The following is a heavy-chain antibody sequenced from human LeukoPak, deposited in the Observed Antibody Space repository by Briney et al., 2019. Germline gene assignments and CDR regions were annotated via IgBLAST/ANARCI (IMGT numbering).Heavy chain of an antibody. CDR3: AKMNVLTGYYTPNFDF. V-gene: IGHV3-23*01. CDR1: GGSISSSSYY. D-gene: IGHD3-9*01. CDR2: VSGSGSST. J-gene: IGHJ4*02. Sequence: ETLSLTCTVSGGSISSSSYYWGWIRQPPGKGLEWVSVVSGSGSSTDYADSVKGRFTISRDNSKNTLYLQMSSLSAEDTAVYYCAKMNVLTGYYTPNFDFWGQGTLVTVSS.